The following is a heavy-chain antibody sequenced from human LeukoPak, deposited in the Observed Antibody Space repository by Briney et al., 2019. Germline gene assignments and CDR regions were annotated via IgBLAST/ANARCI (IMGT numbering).Heavy chain of an antibody. CDR1: GGSFSGYY. D-gene: IGHD3-10*01. V-gene: IGHV4-34*01. Sequence: PSETLSLTCAVYGGSFSGYYWSWIRQPPGKGLEWIGEINHSGSINYNPSLKSRVTISVDTSKNQFSPKLSSVTAADTAVYYCARGRGKYYGSGSYYFDYWGQGTLVTVSS. CDR3: ARGRGKYYGSGSYYFDY. CDR2: INHSGSI. J-gene: IGHJ4*02.